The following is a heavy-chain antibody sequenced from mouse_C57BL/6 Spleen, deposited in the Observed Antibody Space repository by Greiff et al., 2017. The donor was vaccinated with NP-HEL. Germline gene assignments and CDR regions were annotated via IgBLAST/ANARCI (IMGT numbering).Heavy chain of an antibody. J-gene: IGHJ2*01. CDR3: ARFPNYYGSSYVDY. CDR2: IHPNSGST. D-gene: IGHD1-1*01. CDR1: GYTFTSYW. V-gene: IGHV1-64*01. Sequence: QVQLQQPGAELVKPGASVKLSCKASGYTFTSYWMHWVKQRPGQGLEWIGMIHPNSGSTNYNEKFKSKATLTVDKSSSTAYMQLSSLTSEDSAVYYCARFPNYYGSSYVDYWGQGTTLTVSS.